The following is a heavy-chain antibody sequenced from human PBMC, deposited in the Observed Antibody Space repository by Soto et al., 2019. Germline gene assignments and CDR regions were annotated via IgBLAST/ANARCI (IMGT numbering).Heavy chain of an antibody. Sequence: QLLESGPGLVKPSETLSLTCTVSGGSISSSSYYWGWIRQPPGKGLEWIGSIYYSGSTYYNPSLKSRVTISVDTSKNQFSLKLSSVTAADTAVYYCARPLGGDYPILQGYWGQGTLVTVSS. CDR3: ARPLGGDYPILQGY. V-gene: IGHV4-39*01. D-gene: IGHD4-17*01. CDR1: GGSISSSSYY. J-gene: IGHJ4*02. CDR2: IYYSGST.